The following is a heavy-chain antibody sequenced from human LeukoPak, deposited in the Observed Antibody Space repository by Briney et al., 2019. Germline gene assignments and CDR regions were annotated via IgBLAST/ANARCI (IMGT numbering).Heavy chain of an antibody. CDR2: INPNSGGT. J-gene: IGHJ4*02. D-gene: IGHD6-19*01. CDR3: ARGQWLVSKYYFDY. Sequence: ASVKVSCKASGYTFTGYYMHWVRQAPGQGLEWMGWINPNSGGTNYAQKFQGRVTMTRDTSISTAYMELSRLRSDDTAAYYCARGQWLVSKYYFDYWGQGTLVTVSS. CDR1: GYTFTGYY. V-gene: IGHV1-2*02.